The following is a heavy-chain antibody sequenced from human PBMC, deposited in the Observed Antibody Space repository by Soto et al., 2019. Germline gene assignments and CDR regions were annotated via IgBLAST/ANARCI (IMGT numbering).Heavy chain of an antibody. V-gene: IGHV1-69*01. CDR2: IIPIFGTA. CDR3: ASDGGRHSGGIDY. J-gene: IGHJ4*02. CDR1: GGTFSSYS. Sequence: QVQLVQSGAEVKKPGSSVKVSCKASGGTFSSYSINCVRQAPGQGLEWMGEIIPIFGTANYAQKFQGRVTITEEETTSTAYLELRSLRSEDTVVYYCASDGGRHSGGIDYWGQGNLVTVS. D-gene: IGHD1-26*01.